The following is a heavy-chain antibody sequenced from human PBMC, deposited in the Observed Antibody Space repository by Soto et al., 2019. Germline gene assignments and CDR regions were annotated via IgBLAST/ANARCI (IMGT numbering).Heavy chain of an antibody. CDR3: AKSERGSGSYYY. D-gene: IGHD3-10*01. CDR2: ISGSGGST. J-gene: IGHJ4*02. CDR1: GFTFSSYA. V-gene: IGHV3-23*01. Sequence: EVQLLDSGGGLLQPGGSLRLSCAASGFTFSSYAMSWVRQAPGKGLEWVSAISGSGGSTYYADSVKGRFTISRDNSKNTLYLQMNSLRAEDTAVYYCAKSERGSGSYYYWGQGTLVTVSS.